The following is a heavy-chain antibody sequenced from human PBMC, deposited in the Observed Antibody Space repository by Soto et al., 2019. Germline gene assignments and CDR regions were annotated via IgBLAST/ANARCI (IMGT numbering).Heavy chain of an antibody. D-gene: IGHD3-22*01. V-gene: IGHV4-31*03. CDR3: ARDEYYYESSGYPTPDAFDI. Sequence: QVQLQESGPGLVKPSQTLSLTCTVSGGSISSGGYYWSWIRQHPGKGLEWIGYIYYSGSTSYNPSLRSRVTISVDTSKILFSLKLSSVTAADTAVYYCARDEYYYESSGYPTPDAFDIWGQGTMVTVSS. CDR2: IYYSGST. J-gene: IGHJ3*02. CDR1: GGSISSGGYY.